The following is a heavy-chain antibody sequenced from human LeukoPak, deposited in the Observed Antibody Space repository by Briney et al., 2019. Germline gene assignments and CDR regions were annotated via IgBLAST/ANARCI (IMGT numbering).Heavy chain of an antibody. D-gene: IGHD3-9*01. CDR2: IIPILGIA. J-gene: IGHJ6*02. CDR3: ARDYVGGRLRYFYYYGMDV. CDR1: GGTFSSYA. Sequence: ASVKVSCKASGGTFSSYAISWVRQAPGQGLEWMGRIIPILGIANYAQKFQGRVTITADKSTSTAYMELSSLRSEDTAAYYCARDYVGGRLRYFYYYGMDVWGQGTTVTVSS. V-gene: IGHV1-69*04.